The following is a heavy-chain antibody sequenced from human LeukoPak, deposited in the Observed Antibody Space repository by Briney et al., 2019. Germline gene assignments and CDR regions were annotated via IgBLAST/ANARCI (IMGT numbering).Heavy chain of an antibody. J-gene: IGHJ4*02. D-gene: IGHD4-17*01. CDR1: GGTFSSYA. CDR3: ARDGWNPFTVTTGYFDY. V-gene: IGHV1-69*05. Sequence: SVKVSCKASGGTFSSYAISWVRQAPGQGVEWMGGIIPIFGTANYAQKFQGRVTITTDESTSTAYMELSSLRSEDTAVYYCARDGWNPFTVTTGYFDYWGQGTLVTVSS. CDR2: IIPIFGTA.